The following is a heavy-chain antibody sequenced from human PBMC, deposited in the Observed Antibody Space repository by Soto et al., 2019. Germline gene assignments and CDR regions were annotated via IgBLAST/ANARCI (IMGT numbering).Heavy chain of an antibody. CDR3: ARGPGGHSSSSHRHPVYYYYYMDV. CDR1: GGSISSYY. J-gene: IGHJ6*03. V-gene: IGHV4-59*01. CDR2: IYYSGST. D-gene: IGHD6-6*01. Sequence: QVQLQESGPGLVKPSETLSLTCTVSGGSISSYYWSWIRQPPGKGLEWIGYIYYSGSTNYNPSLKSRVTISVDTSKNQFSLKLSSVTAADTAVYYCARGPGGHSSSSHRHPVYYYYYMDVWGKGTTVTVSS.